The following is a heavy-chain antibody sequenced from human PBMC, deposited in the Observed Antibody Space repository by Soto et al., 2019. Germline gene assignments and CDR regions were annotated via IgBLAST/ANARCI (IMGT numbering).Heavy chain of an antibody. CDR2: VYYTGST. CDR1: GNSISGTSSF. D-gene: IGHD4-4*01. J-gene: IGHJ4*02. Sequence: QLQLRESGPGLVKPSETLSLTCTVSGNSISGTSSFLAWIRQPPGKNLEWIGSVYYTGSTYYKSSLKSRVCISRDTCKNQFALSLNSVPAADPAVYYCARRVRATGLLDYWGQGALVVVSS. CDR3: ARRVRATGLLDY. V-gene: IGHV4-39*01.